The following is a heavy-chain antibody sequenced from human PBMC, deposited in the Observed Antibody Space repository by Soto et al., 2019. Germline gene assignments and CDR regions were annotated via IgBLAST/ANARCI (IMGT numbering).Heavy chain of an antibody. CDR2: ISGHNGNT. Sequence: QVQLVQSGAEVKKPGASVKVSCKASGYTFTSYGISWVRQAPGQGPEWMGWISGHNGNTNHPQSLQGRVTMTTDTSRNTAYMELTSLRSEDTAVYYCARDTGDGTFDFWGQGTLVTVSS. D-gene: IGHD7-27*01. CDR3: ARDTGDGTFDF. J-gene: IGHJ4*02. V-gene: IGHV1-18*04. CDR1: GYTFTSYG.